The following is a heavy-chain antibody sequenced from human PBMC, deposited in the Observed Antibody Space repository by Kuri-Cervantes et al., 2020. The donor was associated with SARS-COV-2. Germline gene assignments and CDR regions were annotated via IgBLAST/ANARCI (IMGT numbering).Heavy chain of an antibody. CDR2: INHSGST. Sequence: SQTLSLTCAVYGGSFSGYYWSWIRQPPGKGLEWIGEINHSGSTNYNPSLKSRVTVSVDTSKNQFSLKLSSVTAADTAVYYCARAGRSYYGSGSLTSDYGMDVWGQGTMVTCYS. CDR3: ARAGRSYYGSGSLTSDYGMDV. D-gene: IGHD3-10*01. CDR1: GGSFSGYY. J-gene: IGHJ6*01. V-gene: IGHV4-34*01.